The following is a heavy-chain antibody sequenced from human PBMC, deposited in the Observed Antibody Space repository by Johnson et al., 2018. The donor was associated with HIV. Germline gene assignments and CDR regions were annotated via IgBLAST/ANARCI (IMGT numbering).Heavy chain of an antibody. CDR3: SKSQVIAVAGTDDAFDF. V-gene: IGHV3-30-3*02. CDR1: GFTFSSYA. CDR2: ISYDGSNK. J-gene: IGHJ3*01. D-gene: IGHD6-19*01. Sequence: QMLLVESGGGVVQPGRSLRLSCAASGFTFSSYAMHWVRQAPGKGLEWVAVISYDGSNKYYADSVKGRFTISRDNSKNALFLQMNSLRAEDTAIYYCSKSQVIAVAGTDDAFDFWGQGTMVTVSS.